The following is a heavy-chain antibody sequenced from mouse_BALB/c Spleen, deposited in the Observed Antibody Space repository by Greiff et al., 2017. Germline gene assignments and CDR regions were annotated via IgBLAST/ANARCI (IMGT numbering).Heavy chain of an antibody. V-gene: IGHV5-6-4*01. CDR3: TRDAGVGAMDY. CDR1: GFTFSSYT. J-gene: IGHJ4*01. D-gene: IGHD1-1*02. CDR2: ISSGGSYT. Sequence: DVKLVESGGGLVKPGGSLKLSCAASGFTFSSYTMSWVRQTPEKRLEWVATISSGGSYTYYPDSVKGRFTISRDNAKNTLYLQMSSLKSEDTAMYYCTRDAGVGAMDYWGQGTSVTVSS.